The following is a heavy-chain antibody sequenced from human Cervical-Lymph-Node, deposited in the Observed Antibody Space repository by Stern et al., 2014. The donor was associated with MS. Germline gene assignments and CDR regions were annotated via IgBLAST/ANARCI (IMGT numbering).Heavy chain of an antibody. CDR2: VSYDGSDK. CDR3: ARDSGSYDLIEYYFEY. Sequence: VQLEESGGGVVQPGGSLRLSCAASGFTFSTSAMHWVRQAPGRGLDWVAVVSYDGSDKIYADSVKGRTSISRDNSKNMLYLQMNTLRAEDTAIYYCARDSGSYDLIEYYFEYWGRGALVTVSS. J-gene: IGHJ4*02. V-gene: IGHV3-30*04. CDR1: GFTFSTSA. D-gene: IGHD1-26*01.